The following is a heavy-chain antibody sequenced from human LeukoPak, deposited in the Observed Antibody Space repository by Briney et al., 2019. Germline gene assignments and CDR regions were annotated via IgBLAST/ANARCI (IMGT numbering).Heavy chain of an antibody. CDR1: GFTFSSYG. D-gene: IGHD5-12*01. J-gene: IGHJ4*02. CDR3: AKEGDIVATSDYFDY. CDR2: ISYDGSNK. Sequence: GTSLRLSCAASGFTFSSYGMHWVRQAPGKGLEWVAVISYDGSNKYYVDSVKGRSTISRDNSKNTLYLEMNSLKPEDTAVYYCAKEGDIVATSDYFDYWGQGTLVTVSS. V-gene: IGHV3-30*18.